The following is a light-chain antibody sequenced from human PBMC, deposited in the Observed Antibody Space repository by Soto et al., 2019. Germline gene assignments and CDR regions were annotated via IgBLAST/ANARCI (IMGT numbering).Light chain of an antibody. CDR2: KAS. J-gene: IGKJ5*01. CDR3: QQYHSYPLT. V-gene: IGKV1-5*03. CDR1: QSISAW. Sequence: DIQMTQSPSTLSASVGERVTITCRASQSISAWLAWYQQKPGKAPKLLIYKASNVESGVPSRFSGSGSGIEFTLTISSLQPDDFATYYCQQYHSYPLTFGQGTRLEIK.